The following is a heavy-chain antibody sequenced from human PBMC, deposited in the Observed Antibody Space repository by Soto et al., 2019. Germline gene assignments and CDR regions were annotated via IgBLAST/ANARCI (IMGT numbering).Heavy chain of an antibody. CDR1: GFTFSSYA. D-gene: IGHD6-19*01. CDR2: ISGSGGST. V-gene: IGHV3-23*01. J-gene: IGHJ6*02. Sequence: EVQLLESGGGLVQPGGSLSLSCAASGFTFSSYAMSWVRQAPGKGLEWVSAISGSGGSTYYADSVKGRFTISKDNSKNTLFLQMISSRTEDKSVYYCAILIEASAASEGVWGQGTTVTVSS. CDR3: AILIEASAASEGV.